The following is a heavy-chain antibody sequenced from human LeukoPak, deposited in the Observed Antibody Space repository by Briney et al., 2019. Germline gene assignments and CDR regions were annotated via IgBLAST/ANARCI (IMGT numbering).Heavy chain of an antibody. J-gene: IGHJ4*02. CDR2: IYYSGST. CDR3: AKNYGSGSYPHYFGY. Sequence: PSETLSLTCTVSGDSISTSSDYWGWIRQPPGKGLEWIGSIYYSGSTYYNPSLKSRVTISVDTSKNQFSLKLSSVAAADTAVYYCAKNYGSGSYPHYFGYWGRGSLVTVSS. D-gene: IGHD3-10*01. CDR1: GDSISTSSDY. V-gene: IGHV4-39*01.